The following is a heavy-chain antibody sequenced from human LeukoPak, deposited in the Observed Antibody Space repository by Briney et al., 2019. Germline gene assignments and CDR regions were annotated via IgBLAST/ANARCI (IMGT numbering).Heavy chain of an antibody. J-gene: IGHJ4*02. CDR1: GYTFTGHY. V-gene: IGHV1-2*02. CDR2: INPNSGGA. CDR3: ARVRYRLAETYIDY. Sequence: GASVKVSCKASGYTFTGHYMHWVRQAPGQGLEWMGWINPNSGGAKYAQKFQGRVTMTRDTSVSTAYMELSRLRSDDTAVYYCARVRYRLAETYIDYWGQGTLVTVSS. D-gene: IGHD3-16*01.